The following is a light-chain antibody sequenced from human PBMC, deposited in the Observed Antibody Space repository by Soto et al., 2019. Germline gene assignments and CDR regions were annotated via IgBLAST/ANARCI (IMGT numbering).Light chain of an antibody. Sequence: DIQMTQSPSTLPASVGDRVTITCRASQGISSYLAWYQQKPGKAPKLLIYAASTLQSGVPSRFSGSGSGTEFTLTISSLQPEDFASYYCQQLDRYPFTFGGGTKVDIK. CDR3: QQLDRYPFT. CDR2: AAS. J-gene: IGKJ4*01. V-gene: IGKV1-9*01. CDR1: QGISSY.